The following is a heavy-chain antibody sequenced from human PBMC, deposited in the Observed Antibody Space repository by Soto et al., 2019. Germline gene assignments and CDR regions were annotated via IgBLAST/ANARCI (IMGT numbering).Heavy chain of an antibody. CDR2: SRNSDSTT. D-gene: IGHD2-21*02. CDR1: GFSFSNYE. Sequence: GGSLRLSCAASGFSFSNYEMNWVRQAPGKGLEWISYSRNSDSTTYYADSVRGRFTISRDNAKNSLYLQMNSLRAEDTAVYYCARVAYCGGDCYTGHDAFDIWGQGTMVTVSS. V-gene: IGHV3-48*03. J-gene: IGHJ3*02. CDR3: ARVAYCGGDCYTGHDAFDI.